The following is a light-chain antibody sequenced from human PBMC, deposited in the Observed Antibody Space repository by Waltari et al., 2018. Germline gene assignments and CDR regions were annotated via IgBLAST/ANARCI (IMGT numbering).Light chain of an antibody. CDR2: DAS. V-gene: IGKV3-20*01. CDR3: QKYGRTPRP. J-gene: IGKJ4*01. Sequence: EIVLTQSPGPLSLSPGESASLSCRASQSLGHPYLAWYQQKPGQAPRLLIFDASRRATGIPDRFSGSGSGTDFTLTISRLEPEDFAVYFCQKYGRTPRPFGGGTKVEI. CDR1: QSLGHPY.